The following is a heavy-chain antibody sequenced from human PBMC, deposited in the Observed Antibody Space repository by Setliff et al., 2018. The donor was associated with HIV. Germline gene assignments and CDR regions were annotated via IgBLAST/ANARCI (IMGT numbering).Heavy chain of an antibody. Sequence: GGSLRLSCAASGFTFSSYWMHWVRQAPGKGLEWVSVIYSGGSTYYADSVKGRFTISRDNSKNTLYLQMNSLRAEDTAVYYCAGTTVVTLLDYWGQGTLVTVS. CDR2: IYSGGST. CDR3: AGTTVVTLLDY. J-gene: IGHJ4*02. V-gene: IGHV3-66*02. CDR1: GFTFSSYW. D-gene: IGHD4-17*01.